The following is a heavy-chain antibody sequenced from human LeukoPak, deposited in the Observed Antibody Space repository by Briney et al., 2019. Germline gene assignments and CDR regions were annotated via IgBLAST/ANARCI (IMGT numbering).Heavy chain of an antibody. D-gene: IGHD6-13*01. Sequence: PGGSLRLPCAASGFTFSNAYMSWVRQAPGKGLEWVGCIKSKTDGGTTDYAAPVKGRFTISRDDSKNTLYLQMNSLKTEDTAVCYCTTDAGYSSRWYNYWGQGTLVTVSS. CDR1: GFTFSNAY. J-gene: IGHJ4*02. V-gene: IGHV3-15*01. CDR3: TTDAGYSSRWYNY. CDR2: IKSKTDGGTT.